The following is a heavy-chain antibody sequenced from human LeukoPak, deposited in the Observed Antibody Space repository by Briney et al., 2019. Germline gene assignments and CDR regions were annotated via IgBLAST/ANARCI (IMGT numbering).Heavy chain of an antibody. Sequence: SQTLSLTCTVSGGSISSGDYYWSWTRQPPGKGLEWIGYIYYSGSSFYNPSLKSRVTISVDTSKNHVSLNLSSVTAADTAVYYCARGNNPYYFDYWGQGTLVTVSS. V-gene: IGHV4-30-4*08. D-gene: IGHD2/OR15-2a*01. CDR1: GGSISSGDYY. CDR3: ARGNNPYYFDY. J-gene: IGHJ4*02. CDR2: IYYSGSS.